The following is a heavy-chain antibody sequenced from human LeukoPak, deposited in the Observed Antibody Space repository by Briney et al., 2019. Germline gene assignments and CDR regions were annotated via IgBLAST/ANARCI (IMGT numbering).Heavy chain of an antibody. Sequence: EASVKVSCKASGYTFTGYYMHWVRQAPGQGLEWMGWINPNSGGTNYAQKFQGRVTMTRDTSISTAYMELSRRRSDDTAVYYCARELGWLQLNYWGQGTLVTVSS. J-gene: IGHJ4*02. V-gene: IGHV1-2*02. CDR3: ARELGWLQLNY. D-gene: IGHD5-24*01. CDR1: GYTFTGYY. CDR2: INPNSGGT.